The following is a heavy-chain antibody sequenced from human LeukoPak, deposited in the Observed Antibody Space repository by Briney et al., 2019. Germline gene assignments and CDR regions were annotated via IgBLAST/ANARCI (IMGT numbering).Heavy chain of an antibody. D-gene: IGHD2-15*01. Sequence: SETLSLTCAVSGGSISSGGYYWSWIRQPPGKGLEWIGEINHSGSTNYNPSLKSRVTISVDTSKNQFSLKLSSVTAADTAVYYCARDSIVVVVAATRGLANWFDPWGQGTLVTVSS. CDR3: ARDSIVVVVAATRGLANWFDP. V-gene: IGHV4-34*01. CDR1: GGSISSGGYY. CDR2: INHSGST. J-gene: IGHJ5*02.